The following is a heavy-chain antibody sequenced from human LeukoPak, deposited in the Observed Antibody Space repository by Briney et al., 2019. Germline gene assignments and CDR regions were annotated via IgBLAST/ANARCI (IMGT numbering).Heavy chain of an antibody. J-gene: IGHJ5*02. CDR1: GDSISSGDYY. CDR2: IYYSGST. Sequence: PSQTLSLTCTVSGDSISSGDYYWSWIRQPPGKGLEWIGYIYYSGSTYYNPSLKSRITISVDTSKNQFSLKLSSVTAADTAVYYCARSVVPAAIRFDPWGQGTLVTVSS. D-gene: IGHD2-2*02. V-gene: IGHV4-30-4*01. CDR3: ARSVVPAAIRFDP.